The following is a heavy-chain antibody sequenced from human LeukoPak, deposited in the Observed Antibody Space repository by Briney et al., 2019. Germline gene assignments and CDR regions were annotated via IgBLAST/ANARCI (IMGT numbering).Heavy chain of an antibody. Sequence: GGSLRLSCATSGFTFSSYTMNWVRQSPGKGLEWISYIDSSSNTIYYADSVKGRFTISRDNAKNSLYLQMNSLRVEDTAVYYCAGNGHRSLRTMIVVLWGQGTLVTVSS. J-gene: IGHJ4*02. V-gene: IGHV3-48*04. D-gene: IGHD3-22*01. CDR3: AGNGHRSLRTMIVVL. CDR2: IDSSSNTI. CDR1: GFTFSSYT.